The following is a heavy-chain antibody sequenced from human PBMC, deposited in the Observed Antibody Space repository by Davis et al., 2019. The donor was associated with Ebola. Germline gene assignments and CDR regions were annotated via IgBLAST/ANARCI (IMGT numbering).Heavy chain of an antibody. V-gene: IGHV1-46*03. CDR3: ARERIHRAGGMDV. J-gene: IGHJ6*02. D-gene: IGHD5-18*01. CDR1: GYTFTSYY. CDR2: INPSGGST. Sequence: AASVKVSCKASGYTFTSYYMHWVRQAPGQGLEWMGIINPSGGSTSYAQKFQGRVTMTRDTSTSTVYMELSSLRSEDTAVYYCARERIHRAGGMDVWPRDHGHRLL.